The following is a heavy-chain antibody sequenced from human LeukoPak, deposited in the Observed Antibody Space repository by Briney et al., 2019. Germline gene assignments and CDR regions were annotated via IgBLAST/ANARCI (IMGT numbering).Heavy chain of an antibody. CDR2: MSYSRNT. Sequence: PSETPSLTCAVSGGSISSSSYYWAWIRQPPGKGLEWIGSMSYSRNTYYNPSLKSRVTISGDTSKNQFSLKLSSVTAADTALYPCARRASLLSAFDIWGQGTMVTVSS. D-gene: IGHD2/OR15-2a*01. CDR3: ARRASLLSAFDI. CDR1: GGSISSSSYY. J-gene: IGHJ3*02. V-gene: IGHV4-39*01.